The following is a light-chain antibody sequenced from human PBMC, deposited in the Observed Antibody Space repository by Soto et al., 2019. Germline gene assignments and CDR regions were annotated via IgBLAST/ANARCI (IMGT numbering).Light chain of an antibody. CDR2: EVT. CDR1: SSDVGGYVF. J-gene: IGLJ3*02. V-gene: IGLV2-8*01. Sequence: QSALSQPPSASGSPGQSVTISCAGTSSDVGGYVFVSWYQHHPGKAPKLIIYEVTKRPSGVPDRFSGSKSGNTASLTISGLRADDEAHYYCTSYAGSHSPVVFGGGTKVTVL. CDR3: TSYAGSHSPVV.